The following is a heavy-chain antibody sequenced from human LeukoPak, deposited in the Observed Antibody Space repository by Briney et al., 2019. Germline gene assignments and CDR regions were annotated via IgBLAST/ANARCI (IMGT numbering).Heavy chain of an antibody. Sequence: ASVKVSCMASGYTFSSYYIQWVRQAPGQGLECMGRINPGGLNSNYAQKFQGRLTMTRDTSTSTVYMELSRLRSDDTAVYFCAREGSLSSIGAIGHWGQGTLVTVSS. CDR3: AREGSLSSIGAIGH. CDR2: INPGGLNS. D-gene: IGHD3-10*01. CDR1: GYTFSSYY. J-gene: IGHJ4*02. V-gene: IGHV1-46*01.